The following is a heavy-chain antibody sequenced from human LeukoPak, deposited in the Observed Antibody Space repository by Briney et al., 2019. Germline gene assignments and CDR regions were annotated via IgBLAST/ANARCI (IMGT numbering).Heavy chain of an antibody. CDR3: ARSSEYSIGFDY. Sequence: ASVKVSCKASGYTFTGYYMHWVRQAPGQGLEWMGWINPNSGGTNYAQKFQGRVTMTRDTSISTAYMELSRLRSDDTAVYYCARSSEYSIGFDYWGQGTLVTVSS. CDR2: INPNSGGT. CDR1: GYTFTGYY. D-gene: IGHD6-6*01. V-gene: IGHV1-2*02. J-gene: IGHJ4*02.